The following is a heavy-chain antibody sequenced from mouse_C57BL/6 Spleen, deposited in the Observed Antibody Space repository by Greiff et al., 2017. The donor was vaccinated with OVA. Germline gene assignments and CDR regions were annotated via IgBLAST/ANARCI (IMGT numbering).Heavy chain of an antibody. V-gene: IGHV1-81*01. CDR1: GYTFTSYG. CDR2: IYHRSGNT. J-gene: IGHJ4*01. D-gene: IGHD2-3*01. Sequence: VQLQQSGAELARPGASVKLSCKASGYTFTSYGISWVKQRTGQGLEWIGEIYHRSGNTYYNEKFKGKATLTADKSSSTAYMELRSLTSEDSAVYFCARSKEDGGYAMDYWGQGTSVTVSS. CDR3: ARSKEDGGYAMDY.